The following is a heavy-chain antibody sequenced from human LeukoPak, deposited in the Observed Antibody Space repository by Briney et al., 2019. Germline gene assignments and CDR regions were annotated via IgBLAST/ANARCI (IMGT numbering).Heavy chain of an antibody. J-gene: IGHJ4*02. Sequence: ASVKVSCKASGYTFTSYDINWVRQATGQGLEWMGRMNPNSGNTGYAQKFQGRVTMTRNTSISTAYMELSSLRSEDTAVYYCARAYYDYVWGSYRKYYFDYWGQGTLVTVSS. D-gene: IGHD3-16*02. CDR3: ARAYYDYVWGSYRKYYFDY. CDR2: MNPNSGNT. V-gene: IGHV1-8*01. CDR1: GYTFTSYD.